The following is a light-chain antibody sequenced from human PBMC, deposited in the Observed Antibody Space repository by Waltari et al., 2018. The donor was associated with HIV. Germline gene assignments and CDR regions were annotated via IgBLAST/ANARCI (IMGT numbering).Light chain of an antibody. J-gene: IGKJ2*01. V-gene: IGKV2-28*01. Sequence: DIVMTQSPLSLPVTPGEPASISCWSSQSLLYSNGYNYLDWYLQKPGQSPQLLIYLGSNRASGVPDRFSGSGSGTDFTLKISRVEAEDVGVFYCMQALQTPYTFGQGTKLEIK. CDR2: LGS. CDR1: QSLLYSNGYNY. CDR3: MQALQTPYT.